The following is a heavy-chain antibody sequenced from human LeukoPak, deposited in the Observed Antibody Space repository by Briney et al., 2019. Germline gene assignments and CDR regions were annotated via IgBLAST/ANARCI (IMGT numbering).Heavy chain of an antibody. J-gene: IGHJ6*02. CDR1: GGSISSSIYY. Sequence: SETLSLTCIVSGGSISSSIYYWAWVRQPPGKGLEWIGTVFYNGATQYSPSLRSRVTISVDTSKNQFSLKLSSVTAADTAVYYCARDTSISMVRGVILAGMDVWGQGTTVTVSS. D-gene: IGHD3-10*01. V-gene: IGHV4-39*07. CDR3: ARDTSISMVRGVILAGMDV. CDR2: VFYNGAT.